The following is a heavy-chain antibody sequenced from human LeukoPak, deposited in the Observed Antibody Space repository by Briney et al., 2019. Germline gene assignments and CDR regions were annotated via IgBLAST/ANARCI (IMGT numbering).Heavy chain of an antibody. CDR2: IYYSGST. V-gene: IGHV4-39*01. CDR3: ARQRYCSSTSCYLGAFDI. J-gene: IGHJ3*02. Sequence: SETLSLTCTVSGGSISSSSYYWGWIRQPPGKGLEWIGSIYYSGSTYYNPSLKSRVTISVDTSKNQFSLKLSSVTAADTAVYYCARQRYCSSTSCYLGAFDIWGQGTMVTVSS. D-gene: IGHD2-2*01. CDR1: GGSISSSSYY.